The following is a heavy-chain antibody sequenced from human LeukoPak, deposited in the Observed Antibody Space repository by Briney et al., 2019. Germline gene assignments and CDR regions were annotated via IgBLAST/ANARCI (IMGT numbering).Heavy chain of an antibody. D-gene: IGHD6-13*01. CDR1: GGSISSGGYY. Sequence: PSQTLSLTCTVSGGSISSGGYYWSWIRQPPRKGLEWIGYIYHSGSTYYNPSLKSRVTISVDRSKNQFSLKLSSVTAADTAVYYCARDRPYSSSLPQEYYYYYMDVWGKGTTVTVSS. CDR3: ARDRPYSSSLPQEYYYYYMDV. V-gene: IGHV4-30-2*01. CDR2: IYHSGST. J-gene: IGHJ6*03.